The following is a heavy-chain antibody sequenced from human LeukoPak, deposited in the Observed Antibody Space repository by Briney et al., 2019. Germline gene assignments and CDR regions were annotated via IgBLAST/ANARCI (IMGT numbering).Heavy chain of an antibody. D-gene: IGHD1-26*01. Sequence: GGSLRLSCAASGISLSRYWMSWVRQAPGEGLEWVANIKQDESEKDYVDSVRGRFTISRDDAQNSLYLQMNSLRAEDTALYCCATYSGVHHKTFDDWGQGTLVTVSS. V-gene: IGHV3-7*03. J-gene: IGHJ4*02. CDR1: GISLSRYW. CDR3: ATYSGVHHKTFDD. CDR2: IKQDESEK.